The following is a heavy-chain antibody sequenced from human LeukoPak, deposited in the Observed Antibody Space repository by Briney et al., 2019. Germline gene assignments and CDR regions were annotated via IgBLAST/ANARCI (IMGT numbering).Heavy chain of an antibody. CDR1: GGSISSYY. D-gene: IGHD6-13*01. CDR3: ASSSVEKPLDY. Sequence: SETLSLACTVSGGSISSYYWSWIRQPAGKGLEWIGRIYTSGSTNYNPSLKSRVTMSVDTSKNQFSLKLSSVTAADTAVYYCASSSVEKPLDYWGQGTLVTVSS. J-gene: IGHJ4*02. V-gene: IGHV4-4*07. CDR2: IYTSGST.